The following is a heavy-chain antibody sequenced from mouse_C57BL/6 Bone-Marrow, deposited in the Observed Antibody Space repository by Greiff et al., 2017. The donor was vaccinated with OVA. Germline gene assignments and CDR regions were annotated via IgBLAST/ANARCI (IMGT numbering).Heavy chain of an antibody. CDR1: GFTFSSYA. CDR3: ARGDTTGPHY. CDR2: ISDGGSYT. Sequence: EVHLVASGGGLVKPGGSLKLSCAASGFTFSSYAMSWVRQTPEKRLEWVATISDGGSYTYYPDNVKGRFTISRDNAKNNLYLQMSHLKSEDTAMYYCARGDTTGPHYWGQGATLTVSS. V-gene: IGHV5-4*01. D-gene: IGHD1-1*01. J-gene: IGHJ2*01.